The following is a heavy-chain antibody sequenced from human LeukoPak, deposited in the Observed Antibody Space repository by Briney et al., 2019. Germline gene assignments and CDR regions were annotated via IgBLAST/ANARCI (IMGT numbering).Heavy chain of an antibody. CDR1: GYSISSGFY. D-gene: IGHD3-22*01. J-gene: IGHJ3*02. CDR3: ARANYYDTSGYSRGAFDI. V-gene: IGHV4-38-2*02. CDR2: IYHSGST. Sequence: TASETLSLTCTVSGYSISSGFYWGWIRQPPGKGLEWVGIIYHSGSTYYNPSLKSRVTISADTSKNQFSLKLSSVTAADTAVYYCARANYYDTSGYSRGAFDIWGQGTMVTVSS.